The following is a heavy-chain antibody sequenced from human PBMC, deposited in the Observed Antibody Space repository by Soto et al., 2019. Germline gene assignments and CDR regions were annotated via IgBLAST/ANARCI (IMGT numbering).Heavy chain of an antibody. Sequence: GGSLRLSCAASGFTFSSYSMSWVRQAPGKGLEWVSYISSSSSTIYHADSVKGRFTISRDNAKNSLYLQMNSLRAEDTAVYYCAREVDFQHWGQGTLVTVS. V-gene: IGHV3-48*01. CDR1: GFTFSSYS. CDR3: AREVDFQH. CDR2: ISSSSSTI. D-gene: IGHD1-26*01. J-gene: IGHJ1*01.